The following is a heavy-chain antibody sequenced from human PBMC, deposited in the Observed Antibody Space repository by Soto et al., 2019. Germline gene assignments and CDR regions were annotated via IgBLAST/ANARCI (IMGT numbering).Heavy chain of an antibody. CDR1: GGTFSSYA. CDR2: INPSGGST. Sequence: GASVKVSCKASGGTFSSYAISWVRQAPGQGLEWMGIINPSGGSTSYAQKFQGRVTMTRDTSTSTVYMELSSLRSEDTAVYYCGRPLYGSDSDMDYWGQGTLVTVSS. V-gene: IGHV1-46*01. CDR3: GRPLYGSDSDMDY. J-gene: IGHJ4*02. D-gene: IGHD3-22*01.